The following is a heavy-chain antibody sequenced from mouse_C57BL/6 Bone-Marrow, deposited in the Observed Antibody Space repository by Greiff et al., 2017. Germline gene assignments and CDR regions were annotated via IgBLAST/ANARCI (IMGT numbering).Heavy chain of an antibody. CDR2: IYPGGGYT. D-gene: IGHD1-1*01. CDR1: GYTFTNYW. CDR3: AREYYDYGRSYWYFDV. V-gene: IGHV1-63*01. J-gene: IGHJ1*03. Sequence: VQLQQSGAELVRPGTSVKMSCKASGYTFTNYWIGWAKQRPGHGLEWIGDIYPGGGYTNYNEKFKGKATLTADKSSSTAYMQFSRLTSEDSAIYYCAREYYDYGRSYWYFDVGGTGTTVTVSS.